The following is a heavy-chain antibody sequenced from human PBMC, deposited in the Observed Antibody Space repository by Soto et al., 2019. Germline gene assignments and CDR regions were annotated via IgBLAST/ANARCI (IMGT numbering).Heavy chain of an antibody. J-gene: IGHJ3*02. CDR2: IYYSGST. CDR1: CGAISSRGYY. Sequence: QVQLQESGPGLVKPSQTLSLNCTVSCGAISSRGYYWSCIRQHPGKCLEWLGYIYYSGSTYYNPSLESRVTISVDTSKNQFPLKLSSVTAADTAVYYCARVGDYGDDDAFDICGEGTIVAVSS. CDR3: ARVGDYGDDDAFDI. D-gene: IGHD4-17*01. V-gene: IGHV4-31*03.